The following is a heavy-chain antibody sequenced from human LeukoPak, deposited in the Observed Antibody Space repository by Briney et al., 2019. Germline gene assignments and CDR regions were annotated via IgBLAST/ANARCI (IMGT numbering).Heavy chain of an antibody. D-gene: IGHD3-22*01. V-gene: IGHV1-2*02. CDR1: GYTFTGYY. J-gene: IGHJ4*02. CDR2: IDPNSGGT. CDR3: ARDAVVYYDSSGYYPD. Sequence: ASVKVSCKASGYTFTGYYMHWVRQAPGQGLEWMGWIDPNSGGTNYAQKFQGRVTMTRDTSISTAYMELSRLRSDDTAVYYCARDAVVYYDSSGYYPDWGQGTLVTVSS.